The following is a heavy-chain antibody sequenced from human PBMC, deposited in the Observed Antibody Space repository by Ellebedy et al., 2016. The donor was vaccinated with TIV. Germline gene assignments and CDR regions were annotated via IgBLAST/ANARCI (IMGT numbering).Heavy chain of an antibody. Sequence: GESLKISCGSSGFSFRSYWMTWVRQAPGKGLEWVANTNQGGSERHYVDSVKGRFTISRDNAKNSLYLEMNSLRAEDTAVYYCATDGSYGDYLSPAHAFEIWGQGTVVAVSS. CDR1: GFSFRSYW. CDR3: ATDGSYGDYLSPAHAFEI. CDR2: TNQGGSER. D-gene: IGHD4-17*01. J-gene: IGHJ3*02. V-gene: IGHV3-7*01.